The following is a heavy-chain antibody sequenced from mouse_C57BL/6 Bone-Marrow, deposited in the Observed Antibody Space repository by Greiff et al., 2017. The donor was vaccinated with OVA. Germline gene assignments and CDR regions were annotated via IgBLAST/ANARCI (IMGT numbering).Heavy chain of an antibody. CDR3: ARDGTFYFDY. V-gene: IGHV1-50*01. J-gene: IGHJ2*01. D-gene: IGHD4-1*01. Sequence: VQLQQPGAELVKPGASVKLSCKASGYTFTSYWMQWVKQRPGQGLEWIGEIDPSDSYTNYNQKFKGKATLTVDQSSSTAYMQLSSLTSEDSAVYYCARDGTFYFDYWGQGTTLTVSS. CDR2: IDPSDSYT. CDR1: GYTFTSYW.